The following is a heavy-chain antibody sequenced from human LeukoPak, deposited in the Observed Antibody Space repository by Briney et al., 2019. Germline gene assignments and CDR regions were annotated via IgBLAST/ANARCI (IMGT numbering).Heavy chain of an antibody. D-gene: IGHD6-6*01. CDR2: IIPIFGTA. J-gene: IGHJ6*03. CDR1: GGTFSSYT. CDR3: ARDGGSSSSGYYYYYMDV. Sequence: SVKVSCKASGGTFSSYTISWVRQAPGQGLEWIGGIIPIFGTANYAQKFQGRVTITADESTSTAYMELSSLRSEDTAVYYCARDGGSSSSGYYYYYMDVWGKGTTVTVSS. V-gene: IGHV1-69*01.